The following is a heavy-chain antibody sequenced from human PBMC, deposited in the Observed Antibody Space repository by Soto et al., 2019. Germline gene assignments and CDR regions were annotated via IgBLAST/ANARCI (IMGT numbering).Heavy chain of an antibody. CDR3: AKDGKGLDWLLTYY. CDR1: GFTFSSYA. CDR2: ISGSGSNT. J-gene: IGHJ4*02. Sequence: EVQLLESGGGFVQPGGSLRLSCATSGFTFSSYAMSWVRQAPGKGLEWVSVISGSGSNTYYADSVKGRFTISRDNSKSTLYLQMNSLRAEDTAVYYCAKDGKGLDWLLTYYWGRGTLVTVSS. D-gene: IGHD3-3*01. V-gene: IGHV3-23*01.